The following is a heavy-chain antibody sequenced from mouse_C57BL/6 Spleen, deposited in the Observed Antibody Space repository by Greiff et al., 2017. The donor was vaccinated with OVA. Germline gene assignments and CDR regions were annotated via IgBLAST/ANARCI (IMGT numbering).Heavy chain of an antibody. J-gene: IGHJ1*03. Sequence: EVKLMESEGGLVQPGSSMKLSCTASGFTFSDYYMAWVRQVPEQGLEWVANINYDGSSTYYLDSLKSRFIISIDNAKNILYLQMSSLKSEDTATYYGARDYYGSSYGWYFDVWGTGTTVTVSS. CDR2: INYDGSST. CDR1: GFTFSDYY. D-gene: IGHD1-1*01. CDR3: ARDYYGSSYGWYFDV. V-gene: IGHV5-16*01.